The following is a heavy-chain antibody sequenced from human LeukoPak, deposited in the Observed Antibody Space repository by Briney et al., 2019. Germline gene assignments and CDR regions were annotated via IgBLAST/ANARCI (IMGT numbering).Heavy chain of an antibody. J-gene: IGHJ4*02. Sequence: GGSLRLSCAASGFTFSSYAMSWVRQAPGKGLEWVSAISGSGGSTYYADSVKGRFTISRDSSKNTLYLQMNSLRAEDTAVYYCANNRGSGWYFSYWGQGTLVTVAS. CDR3: ANNRGSGWYFSY. CDR2: ISGSGGST. CDR1: GFTFSSYA. V-gene: IGHV3-23*01. D-gene: IGHD6-19*01.